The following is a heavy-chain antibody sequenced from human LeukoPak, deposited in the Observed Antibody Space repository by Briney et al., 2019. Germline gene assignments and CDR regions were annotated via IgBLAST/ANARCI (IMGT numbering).Heavy chain of an antibody. CDR2: IYHSGST. CDR1: GYSISSGYY. CDR3: AREFHSSGSPDFY. V-gene: IGHV4-38-2*02. Sequence: PSETLSLTCTVSGYSISSGYYWGWIRQPPGKGLEWIGSIYHSGSTYYNPSLKSRVTISVDTSKNQFSLKLSSVTAADTAVYYCAREFHSSGSPDFYWGQGTLVTVSS. D-gene: IGHD3-22*01. J-gene: IGHJ4*02.